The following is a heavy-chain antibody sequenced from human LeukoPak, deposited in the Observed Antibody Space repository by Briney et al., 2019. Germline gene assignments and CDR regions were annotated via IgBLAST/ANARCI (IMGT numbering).Heavy chain of an antibody. CDR1: GGSISSSSYY. V-gene: IGHV4-39*01. CDR3: ARNQCAGWGDGYNLGFVI. J-gene: IGHJ3*02. D-gene: IGHD5-24*01. CDR2: IYYSGST. Sequence: PSETLSLTCTVSGGSISSSSYYWGWIRQPPGKGLEWIGSIYYSGSTYYNPSLKSRVTISVDTSKNQFSLKLSSVTAAYTTVYYCARNQCAGWGDGYNLGFVIWGQGTMVTVSS.